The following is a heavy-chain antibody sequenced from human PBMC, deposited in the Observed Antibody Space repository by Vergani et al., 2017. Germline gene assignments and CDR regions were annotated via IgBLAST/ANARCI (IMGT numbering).Heavy chain of an antibody. Sequence: QVQLVQSGAEVKKPGASVKVSCKASGYTFTSYYMHWVRQAPGQGLEWMGIINPSGGSTSYAQKFQGRVTMTRDTSTSTVYMELSSVTAADTAVYYCARSRGVSYGGNRHYYFDYWGQGTLVTVSS. CDR3: ARSRGVSYGGNRHYYFDY. V-gene: IGHV1-46*01. J-gene: IGHJ4*02. D-gene: IGHD4-23*01. CDR1: GYTFTSYY. CDR2: INPSGGST.